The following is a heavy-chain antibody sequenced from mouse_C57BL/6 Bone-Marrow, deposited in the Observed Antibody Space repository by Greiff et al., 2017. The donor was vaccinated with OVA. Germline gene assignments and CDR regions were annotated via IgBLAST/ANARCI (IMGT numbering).Heavy chain of an antibody. CDR1: GFTFSDYG. CDR3: ARRDSNYVAWFAY. V-gene: IGHV5-17*01. J-gene: IGHJ3*01. CDR2: ISSGSSTI. D-gene: IGHD2-5*01. Sequence: EVKLMESGGGLVKPGGSLKLSCAASGFTFSDYGMHWVRQAPEKGLEWVAYISSGSSTIYYADTVKGRFTISRDNAKNTLFLQMTSLRSEDTAMYYCARRDSNYVAWFAYWGQGTLVTVSA.